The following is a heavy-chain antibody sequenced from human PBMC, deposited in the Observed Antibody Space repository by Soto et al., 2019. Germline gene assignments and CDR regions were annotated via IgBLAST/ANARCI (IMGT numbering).Heavy chain of an antibody. Sequence: QVQLVQAGAEVKKPGSSVKGSCKAAGGTFSSFTISWVRQAPGQGHEWMGRIIPILGIANYAQKLQGRVTITADKSTSTAYMELSSLRSEDTAVYYCARHGGGYWSSTSCYRWGQGTLVTVSS. CDR1: GGTFSSFT. D-gene: IGHD2-2*01. CDR2: IIPILGIA. V-gene: IGHV1-69*02. CDR3: ARHGGGYWSSTSCYR. J-gene: IGHJ4*02.